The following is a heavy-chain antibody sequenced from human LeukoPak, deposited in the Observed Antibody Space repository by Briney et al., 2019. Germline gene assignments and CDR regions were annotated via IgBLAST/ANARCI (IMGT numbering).Heavy chain of an antibody. Sequence: GGSLRLSCAASEFTFSSYNMNWVRQAPGKGLEWVSSISSSSDYIYYADSVKGRFTISRDNAKNSLYLQMKSLRAEDAAVYYCARGKTSQNIVTRKTYNWFDPWGQGTLVTVSS. CDR3: ARGKTSQNIVTRKTYNWFDP. D-gene: IGHD2/OR15-2a*01. CDR2: ISSSSDYI. CDR1: EFTFSSYN. V-gene: IGHV3-21*01. J-gene: IGHJ5*02.